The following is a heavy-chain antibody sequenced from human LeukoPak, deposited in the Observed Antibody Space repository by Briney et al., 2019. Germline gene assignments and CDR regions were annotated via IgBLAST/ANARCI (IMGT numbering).Heavy chain of an antibody. CDR1: GFTVSSNY. V-gene: IGHV3-53*01. Sequence: GGSLRLSCGASGFTVSSNYMSWVRQAPGRGLEWVSVIYSGGSTYDADCVKGRCTISRDNSKNTRDLQMNRLSAEDKAVYYCAREADDAFDTWGQGTMVTVSS. CDR2: IYSGGST. J-gene: IGHJ3*02. CDR3: AREADDAFDT.